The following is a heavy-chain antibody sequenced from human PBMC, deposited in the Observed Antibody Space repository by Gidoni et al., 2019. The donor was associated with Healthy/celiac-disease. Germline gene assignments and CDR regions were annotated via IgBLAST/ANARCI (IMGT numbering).Heavy chain of an antibody. V-gene: IGHV3-49*03. J-gene: IGHJ4*02. CDR3: SAGAAAGTDAGDY. CDR2: IRSKAYGGTT. D-gene: IGHD6-13*01. Sequence: EVQLVESGGGLVQPGRSLRLSCTASGFPLGAYALSWFRQAPGKGLEWVGFIRSKAYGGTTEYAASVKGRFTISRDDSKSIAYLQMNSLKTEDTAVYYCSAGAAAGTDAGDYWGQGTLVTVSS. CDR1: GFPLGAYA.